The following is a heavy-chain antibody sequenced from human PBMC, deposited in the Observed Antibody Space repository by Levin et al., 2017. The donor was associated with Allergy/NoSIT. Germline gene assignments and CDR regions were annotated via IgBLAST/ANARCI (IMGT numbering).Heavy chain of an antibody. Sequence: SGPTLVKPTQTLTLTCTFSGFSLSTSGVGVGWIRQPPGKALEWLALIYWDDDKRYSPSLKSRLTITKDTSKNQVVLTMTNMDPVDTATYYCAHSLYCSGGSCYILFKSWGQGTLVTVSS. D-gene: IGHD2-15*01. CDR1: GFSLSTSGVG. CDR3: AHSLYCSGGSCYILFKS. J-gene: IGHJ4*02. V-gene: IGHV2-5*02. CDR2: IYWDDDK.